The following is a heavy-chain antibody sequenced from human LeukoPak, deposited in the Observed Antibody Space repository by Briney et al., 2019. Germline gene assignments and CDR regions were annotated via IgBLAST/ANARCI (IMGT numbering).Heavy chain of an antibody. Sequence: SEALSLTCTVSGGSISSYYWSWIRQPAGKGPEWIGRIYTSGSTNYNPSLKSRVTMSVDTSKNQFSLKLSSVTAADTAVYCCARDKWAVVTRGGLGYYYYMDVWGKGTTVTVSS. CDR3: ARDKWAVVTRGGLGYYYYMDV. D-gene: IGHD4-23*01. CDR2: IYTSGST. CDR1: GGSISSYY. J-gene: IGHJ6*03. V-gene: IGHV4-4*07.